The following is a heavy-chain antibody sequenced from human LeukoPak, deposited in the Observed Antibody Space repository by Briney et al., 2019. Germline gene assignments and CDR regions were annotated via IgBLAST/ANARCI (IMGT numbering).Heavy chain of an antibody. V-gene: IGHV3-30*02. CDR2: IRYDGSDK. J-gene: IGHJ4*02. Sequence: GGSLRLSCVTSGFNFNQYGMHWVRQAPGKGLEWLSYIRYDGSDKHYADSVKGRFTISRDDSKNTLYLQMSSLRAEDTAVYYCARDWDYNFWSNYDHWGQGNLVTVSS. D-gene: IGHD3-3*01. CDR3: ARDWDYNFWSNYDH. CDR1: GFNFNQYG.